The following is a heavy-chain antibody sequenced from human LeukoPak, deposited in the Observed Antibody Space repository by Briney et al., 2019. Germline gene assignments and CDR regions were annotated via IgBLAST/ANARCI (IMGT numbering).Heavy chain of an antibody. V-gene: IGHV1-18*01. CDR2: ISAYNGNT. D-gene: IGHD2-2*02. J-gene: IGHJ6*03. CDR3: ATLGCSSTSCYTFYYYYMDV. CDR1: GYTFTSYG. Sequence: ASVKVSCKASGYTFTSYGISWVRQAPGQGLEWMGWISAYNGNTNYAQKLQGRVIMTTDTSTSTAYMELRSLRSDDTAVYYCATLGCSSTSCYTFYYYYMDVWGKGTTVTVSS.